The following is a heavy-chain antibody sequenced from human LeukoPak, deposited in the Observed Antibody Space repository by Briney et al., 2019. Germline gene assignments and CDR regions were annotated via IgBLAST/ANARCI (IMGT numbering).Heavy chain of an antibody. D-gene: IGHD5-24*01. CDR1: GGSFSGYY. Sequence: PSETLSLTCAVYGGSFSGYYWSWIRQPPGKGLEWIGEINHSGSTNYNPSLKSRVTISVDTSKNQFSLKLSSVTAADTAVYYCARKPPRGQLYYYYGMDVWGQGTTVTVSS. V-gene: IGHV4-34*01. CDR3: ARKPPRGQLYYYYGMDV. CDR2: INHSGST. J-gene: IGHJ6*02.